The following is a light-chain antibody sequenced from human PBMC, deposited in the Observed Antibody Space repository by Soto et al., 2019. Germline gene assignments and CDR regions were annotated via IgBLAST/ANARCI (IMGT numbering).Light chain of an antibody. V-gene: IGLV2-23*01. CDR2: EGD. CDR1: SSDVGSYNL. J-gene: IGLJ2*01. Sequence: QSVLTRPASVSGSPGQSITISCTGTSSDVGSYNLVSWYQQHPGKAPKLVIYEGDKWPSGVSNRFSGSKSGNTASLTISGLQAEDEADYYCCSYAGGSTLVFGGGTKVTVL. CDR3: CSYAGGSTLV.